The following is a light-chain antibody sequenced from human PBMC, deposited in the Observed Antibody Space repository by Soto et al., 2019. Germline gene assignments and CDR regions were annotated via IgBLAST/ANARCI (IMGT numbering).Light chain of an antibody. CDR3: QQYYSYPIT. CDR2: AAS. V-gene: IGKV1-8*01. J-gene: IGKJ5*01. Sequence: IPIPPSPSSFSASTGDRVTITCRASQGISSYLAWYQQKPGKAPKLLIYAASTLQSGVPSRFSGSGSGTDFTLTISCLQSEDFATYYCQQYYSYPITFGQGTRLEIK. CDR1: QGISSY.